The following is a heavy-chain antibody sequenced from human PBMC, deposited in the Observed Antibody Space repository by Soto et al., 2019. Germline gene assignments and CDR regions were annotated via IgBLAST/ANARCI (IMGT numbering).Heavy chain of an antibody. CDR2: IYHSGST. Sequence: QLQLQESGSGLVKPSQTLSLTCAVSGVSISSGGYSWSWIRQPPGKGLEWIGYIYHSGSTYYNPSLKSRVTISVDRSKNQFSLKLSSVTAADTAVYYCARGGTSGYDYGAYYYYGMAVWGQGTTVTVSS. J-gene: IGHJ6*02. CDR1: GVSISSGGYS. D-gene: IGHD5-12*01. V-gene: IGHV4-30-2*01. CDR3: ARGGTSGYDYGAYYYYGMAV.